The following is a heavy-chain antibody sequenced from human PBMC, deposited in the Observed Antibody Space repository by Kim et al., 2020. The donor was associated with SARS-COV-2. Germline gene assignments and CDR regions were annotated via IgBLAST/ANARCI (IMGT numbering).Heavy chain of an antibody. CDR2: IYPGDSDT. CDR1: GYSFTSYW. CDR3: ARLLAVAGTRGAHDAFDI. V-gene: IGHV5-51*01. Sequence: GESLKISCKGSGYSFTSYWIGWVRQMPGKGLEWMGIIYPGDSDTRYSPSFQGQVTISADKSISTAYLQWSSLKASDTAMYYCARLLAVAGTRGAHDAFDIWGQAKLVTVSS. D-gene: IGHD6-19*01. J-gene: IGHJ3*02.